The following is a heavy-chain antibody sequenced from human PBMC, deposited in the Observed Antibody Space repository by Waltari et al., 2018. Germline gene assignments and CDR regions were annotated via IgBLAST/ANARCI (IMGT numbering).Heavy chain of an antibody. V-gene: IGHV1-69-2*01. Sequence: EVQLLQSGAEVKKPGTPVKLSCKVSGDTFPENYIHWIQQAPGKGLQWMGLLDPEDGQAVYAEKFQGRVTMTADTSIHTAYMELTSLTSEDTAFYYCAAALGGGISASRPFHFWGQGTMITVSS. CDR2: LDPEDGQA. CDR1: GDTFPENY. CDR3: AAALGGGISASRPFHF. J-gene: IGHJ3*01. D-gene: IGHD3-10*01.